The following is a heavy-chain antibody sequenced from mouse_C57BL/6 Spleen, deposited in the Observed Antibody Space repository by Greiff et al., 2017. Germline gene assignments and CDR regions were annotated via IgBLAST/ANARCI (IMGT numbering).Heavy chain of an antibody. V-gene: IGHV1-64*01. D-gene: IGHD2-4*01. J-gene: IGHJ3*01. CDR3: SSPRYYDYALAFTY. Sequence: VQLQQPGAELVKPGASVKLSCKASGYTFTSYWMHWVKQRPGQGLEWIGMIHPNSGSTNYNEKFKSKANLTVEKSSSTAYMQLSSLTSEDSAVYYCSSPRYYDYALAFTYWGQGTLVTVSA. CDR2: IHPNSGST. CDR1: GYTFTSYW.